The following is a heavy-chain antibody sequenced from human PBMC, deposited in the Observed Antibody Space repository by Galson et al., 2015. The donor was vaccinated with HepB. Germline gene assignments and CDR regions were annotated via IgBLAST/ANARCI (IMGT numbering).Heavy chain of an antibody. D-gene: IGHD2-2*01. CDR3: ARTYCSSTSCYPYYYYGMDV. CDR2: ISYDGSNK. V-gene: IGHV3-30-3*01. J-gene: IGHJ6*02. Sequence: SLRLSCAASGFTFSSYAMHWVRQAPGKGLEWVAVISYDGSNKYYADSVKGRFTISRDNSKNTLYLQMNSLRAEDTAVYYCARTYCSSTSCYPYYYYGMDVWGQGTTVTVSS. CDR1: GFTFSSYA.